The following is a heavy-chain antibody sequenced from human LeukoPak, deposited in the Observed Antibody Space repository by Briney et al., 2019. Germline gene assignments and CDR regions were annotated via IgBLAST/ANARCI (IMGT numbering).Heavy chain of an antibody. CDR1: XYY. Sequence: XYYWSWIRQPPGKGLEWIGYIYYSGSTNYNPSLKSRVTISVDTSKNQFSLKLSSVTAADTAVYYCATLRGGWDDYWGQGTLVTVSS. D-gene: IGHD6-19*01. V-gene: IGHV4-59*01. CDR2: IYYSGST. CDR3: ATLRGGWDDY. J-gene: IGHJ4*02.